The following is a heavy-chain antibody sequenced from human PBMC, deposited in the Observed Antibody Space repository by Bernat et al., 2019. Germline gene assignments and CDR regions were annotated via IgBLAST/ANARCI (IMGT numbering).Heavy chain of an antibody. CDR1: GYTFSDYY. Sequence: QVQLVQSGAEVKKPGASVKVSCKASGYTFSDYYMHWVRQAPGQGLEWMGWINPNSGGTNYAQKFQGWVTMTRDTSISTAYMELSRLRSDDTAVYYCARAEVGGFAAGDYWGQGTLVTVSS. CDR3: ARAEVGGFAAGDY. D-gene: IGHD1-26*01. CDR2: INPNSGGT. V-gene: IGHV1-2*04. J-gene: IGHJ4*02.